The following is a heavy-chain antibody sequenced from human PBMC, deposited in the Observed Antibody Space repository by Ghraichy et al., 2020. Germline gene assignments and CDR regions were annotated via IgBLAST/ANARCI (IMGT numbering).Heavy chain of an antibody. J-gene: IGHJ4*02. D-gene: IGHD5-18*01. CDR2: IDWADDT. CDR1: GFSLTSLGVR. Sequence: QTLSLTCTFSGFSLTSLGVRVSWIRQSPGKAPEWLARIDWADDTFYSTSLKTRLTISKDTAKSQVVLTMTNMGPADTATYYCGRMTPMGTSYGYYFDYWGQGSLVTVAA. V-gene: IGHV2-70*04. CDR3: GRMTPMGTSYGYYFDY.